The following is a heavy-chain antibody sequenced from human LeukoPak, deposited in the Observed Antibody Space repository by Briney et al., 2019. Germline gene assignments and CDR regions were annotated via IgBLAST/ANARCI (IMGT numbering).Heavy chain of an antibody. D-gene: IGHD3-10*01. V-gene: IGHV4-38-2*02. Sequence: SETLSLTCTVSGYSISSGYYWGWIRQPPGKGLEWIGSIYHSGSTYYNPSLKSRVTISVDTSKNQFSLKLSSVTAADTAVYYCARRRRYGSGSYYYYMDVWGKGTTVTISS. CDR3: ARRRRYGSGSYYYYMDV. J-gene: IGHJ6*03. CDR2: IYHSGST. CDR1: GYSISSGYY.